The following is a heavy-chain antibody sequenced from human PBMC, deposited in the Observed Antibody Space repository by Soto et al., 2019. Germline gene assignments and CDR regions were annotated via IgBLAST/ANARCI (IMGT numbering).Heavy chain of an antibody. CDR3: ARGWYNWNFNYYYCGMDV. J-gene: IGHJ6*02. CDR1: GGSFSGYY. V-gene: IGHV4-34*01. Sequence: PSETLSLTCAVYGGSFSGYYWSWIRQPPGKGLEWIGEINHSGSTNYNPSLKSRVTISVDTSKNQFSLKLSSVTAADTAVYYCARGWYNWNFNYYYCGMDVWGQGTTGTVSS. D-gene: IGHD1-7*01. CDR2: INHSGST.